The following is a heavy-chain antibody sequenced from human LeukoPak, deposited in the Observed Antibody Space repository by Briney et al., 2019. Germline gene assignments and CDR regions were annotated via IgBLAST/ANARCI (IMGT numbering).Heavy chain of an antibody. CDR2: MWSDGSNE. CDR1: GFTFSSYG. D-gene: IGHD1-26*01. V-gene: IGHV3-33*01. CDR3: ARKAWGWSFDI. Sequence: PAGRSLRLSCAASGFTFSSYGMHWVRQAPGKGLEWVANMWSDGSNEYYADSVKGRFTISRDNSKNTLYLQMNSLRAEDTAVYYCARKAWGWSFDIWGQGTMVTLSS. J-gene: IGHJ3*02.